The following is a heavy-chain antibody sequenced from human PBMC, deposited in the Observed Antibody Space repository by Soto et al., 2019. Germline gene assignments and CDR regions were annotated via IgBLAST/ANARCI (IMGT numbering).Heavy chain of an antibody. CDR3: ARVDTAMDYYYYGIDV. V-gene: IGHV4-31*03. CDR2: IYYSGST. D-gene: IGHD5-18*01. Sequence: SETLSLTCTVSGGSISSGGYYWSWIRQHPGKGLEWIGYIYYSGSTYYNPSLKSRVTISVDTSKNQFSLKLSSVTAADTAVYYCARVDTAMDYYYYGIDVWGQGTTVTVSS. CDR1: GGSISSGGYY. J-gene: IGHJ6*02.